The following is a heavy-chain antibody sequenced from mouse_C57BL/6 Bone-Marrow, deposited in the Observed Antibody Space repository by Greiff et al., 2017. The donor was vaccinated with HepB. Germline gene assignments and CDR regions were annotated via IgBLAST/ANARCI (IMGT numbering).Heavy chain of an antibody. J-gene: IGHJ4*01. V-gene: IGHV1-82*01. CDR2: IYPGDGDT. CDR1: GYAFSSSW. Sequence: VQLQESGPELVKPGASVKISCKASGYAFSSSWMNWVKQRPGKGLEWIGRIYPGDGDTNYNGKFKGKATLTADKSSSTAYMQLSSLTSEDSAVYFCAILRYAMDYWGQGTSVTVAS. CDR3: AILRYAMDY.